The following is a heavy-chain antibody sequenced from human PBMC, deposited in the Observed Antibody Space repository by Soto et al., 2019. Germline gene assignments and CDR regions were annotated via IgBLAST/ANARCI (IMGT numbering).Heavy chain of an antibody. J-gene: IGHJ3*02. Sequence: ASVKVSCKATGYTFINYYMHWVRQAPGQGLEWMGIINPNGGSTTYAQKFQGRVTLTRDTSTNTVNMELSSLRSEDTAVYYCAREKWLVSRNDPFDIWGQGTMVTVS. CDR2: INPNGGST. V-gene: IGHV1-46*01. CDR1: GYTFINYY. CDR3: AREKWLVSRNDPFDI. D-gene: IGHD6-19*01.